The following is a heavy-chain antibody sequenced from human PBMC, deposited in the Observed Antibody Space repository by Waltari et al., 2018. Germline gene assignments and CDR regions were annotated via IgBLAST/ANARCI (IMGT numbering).Heavy chain of an antibody. J-gene: IGHJ3*02. V-gene: IGHV4-31*03. CDR2: IRYTGSA. CDR1: GGPINSSTYF. Sequence: QVQLQESGPGLVKPSQTLSLTCTVSGGPINSSTYFCNWIRQHPGTGLEWIGHIRYTGSAYYNPSLKSRVTISLDTSKTRFSLNVSSVSAADTAVYYCAREVNIVSTSDAFDIWGPGTMVTVSS. D-gene: IGHD5-12*01. CDR3: AREVNIVSTSDAFDI.